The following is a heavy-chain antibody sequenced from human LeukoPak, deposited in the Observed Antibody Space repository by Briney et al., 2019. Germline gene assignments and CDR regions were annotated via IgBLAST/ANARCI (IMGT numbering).Heavy chain of an antibody. CDR3: ARGRNYYNTSRSPLNWFDP. Sequence: GGSLRLSCAASGFTFSSYGMHWVRQAPGKGLVWVSRIHSDGRTTNYADAVKGRFTISRDNAKNTLYLQMNSLRAEDRAVYYCARGRNYYNTSRSPLNWFDPWGQGTLVTVSS. CDR1: GFTFSSYG. V-gene: IGHV3-74*01. J-gene: IGHJ5*02. CDR2: IHSDGRTT. D-gene: IGHD3-22*01.